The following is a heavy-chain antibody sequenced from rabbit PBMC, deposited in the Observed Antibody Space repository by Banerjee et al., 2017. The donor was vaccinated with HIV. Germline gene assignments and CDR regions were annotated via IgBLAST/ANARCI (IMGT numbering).Heavy chain of an antibody. J-gene: IGHJ4*01. CDR3: ARDKTTTNSNPLYFKL. Sequence: WAKGRFTISKASSTTVTLQMTSLTAADTATYFCARDKTTTNSNPLYFKLWGPGTLVTVS. V-gene: IGHV1S40*01. D-gene: IGHD1-1*01.